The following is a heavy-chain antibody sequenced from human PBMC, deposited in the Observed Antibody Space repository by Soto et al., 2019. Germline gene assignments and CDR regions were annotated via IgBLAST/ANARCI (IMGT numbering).Heavy chain of an antibody. CDR1: GFTVTNTY. Sequence: GGSLRLSCAASGFTVTNTYMSWVRQAPGKGLEWVAVISYDGSNKYYADSVKGRFTISRDNSKNTLYLQMNSLRAEDTAVYYCARDYYRFNSGYGFSMDVWGQGTTVTVSS. V-gene: IGHV3-30-3*01. J-gene: IGHJ6*02. D-gene: IGHD5-12*01. CDR2: ISYDGSNK. CDR3: ARDYYRFNSGYGFSMDV.